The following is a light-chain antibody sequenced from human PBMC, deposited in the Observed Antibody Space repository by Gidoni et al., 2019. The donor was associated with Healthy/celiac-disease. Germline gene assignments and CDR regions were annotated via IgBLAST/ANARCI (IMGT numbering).Light chain of an antibody. V-gene: IGKV1-5*03. CDR3: QQYNSYPLT. CDR1: SW. Sequence: SWLAWYQQKPGKAPKLLIYMASSLESGVPSRFSGSGSGTEFTLTISSLQPDDFATYYCQQYNSYPLTFGGGTKVEIK. J-gene: IGKJ4*01. CDR2: MAS.